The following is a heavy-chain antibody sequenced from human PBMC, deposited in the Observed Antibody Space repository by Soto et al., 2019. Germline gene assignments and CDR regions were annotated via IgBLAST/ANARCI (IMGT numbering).Heavy chain of an antibody. CDR1: GFTFSSYS. J-gene: IGHJ6*02. D-gene: IGHD3-3*01. V-gene: IGHV3-21*01. Sequence: TGGSLRLSCAASGFTFSSYSMNWVRQAPGKGLEWVSSISSSSSYIYYADSLKGRFTISRDNAKNSLYLQMNSLRAEDTAVYYCAREKYYDFWSGYLAEHYGMDVWGQGTTVTVSS. CDR3: AREKYYDFWSGYLAEHYGMDV. CDR2: ISSSSSYI.